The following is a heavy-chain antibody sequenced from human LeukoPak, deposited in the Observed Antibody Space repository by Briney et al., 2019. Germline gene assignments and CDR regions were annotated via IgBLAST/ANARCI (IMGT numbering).Heavy chain of an antibody. Sequence: SETLSLTCTVFGGSISSYYWSWIRQPPGKGLEWIGYIYTSGSTNYNPSLKSRVTISVDTSKNQFSLKLSSVTAADTAVYYCARQRDWNHVDYWGQGTLVTVSS. J-gene: IGHJ4*02. CDR3: ARQRDWNHVDY. V-gene: IGHV4-4*09. CDR2: IYTSGST. CDR1: GGSISSYY. D-gene: IGHD1-1*01.